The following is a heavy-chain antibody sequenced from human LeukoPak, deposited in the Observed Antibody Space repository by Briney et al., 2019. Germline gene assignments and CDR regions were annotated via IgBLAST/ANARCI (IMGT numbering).Heavy chain of an antibody. CDR3: ARDGSGWYILPFDY. J-gene: IGHJ4*02. CDR1: GGSISSSSYY. V-gene: IGHV4-39*02. CDR2: IYYSGST. Sequence: SETLSLTCTVSGGSISSSSYYWGCIPQPPGKGLEWIGSIYYSGSTYHNPSLKSRVTISVDTSKNQFSLKLSSVTAADTAVYYCARDGSGWYILPFDYWGQGTLVTVSP. D-gene: IGHD6-19*01.